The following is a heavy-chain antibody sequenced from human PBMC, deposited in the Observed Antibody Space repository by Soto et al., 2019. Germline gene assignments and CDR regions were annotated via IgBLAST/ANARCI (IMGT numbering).Heavy chain of an antibody. CDR3: ARERGDSHWIDP. CDR1: GGSVSSESYY. Sequence: SETLSLTCSVYGGSVSSESYYWSWIRQTPGKGLEWIGNVENSGSTKYNPSLKSRVTISVDTSKNQFSLKLSSVTGADTAVYYCARERGDSHWIDPWGQGTLVTVSS. CDR2: VENSGST. V-gene: IGHV4-61*01. J-gene: IGHJ5*02. D-gene: IGHD2-21*01.